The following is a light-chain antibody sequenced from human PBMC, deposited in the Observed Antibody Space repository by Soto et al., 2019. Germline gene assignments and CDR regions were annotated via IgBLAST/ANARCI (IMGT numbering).Light chain of an antibody. Sequence: QSALTQPPSASGSPGQSVTISCTGTSSGVGGYNYVSWYQPHPGKAPKLMIYEVSKRPSGVPDRFSGSKSGNTASLTVSGLQAEDEADYYCSSYAGSNNLVFGGGTQLTVL. CDR2: EVS. CDR1: SSGVGGYNY. V-gene: IGLV2-8*01. J-gene: IGLJ2*01. CDR3: SSYAGSNNLV.